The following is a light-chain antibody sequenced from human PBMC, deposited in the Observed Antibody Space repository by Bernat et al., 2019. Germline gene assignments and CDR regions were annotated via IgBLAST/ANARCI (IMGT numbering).Light chain of an antibody. Sequence: QSALTQPASVSGSPGQSITISCTGISSDVDTYKFVSWYQQYPGKVPKVMIYEGSKRPSGVSNRFSGPKSGNTASLTISGLQAEDEADYYCCSYAGSSTFYAFGSGTKVTVL. CDR3: CSYAGSSTFYA. V-gene: IGLV2-23*01. CDR2: EGS. J-gene: IGLJ1*01. CDR1: SSDVDTYKF.